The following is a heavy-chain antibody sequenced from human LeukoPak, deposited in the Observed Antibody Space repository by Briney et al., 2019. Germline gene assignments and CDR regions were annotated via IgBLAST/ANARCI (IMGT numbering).Heavy chain of an antibody. D-gene: IGHD6-6*01. CDR3: AKDRRGIAARPGWFDP. CDR2: ISGSGGST. J-gene: IGHJ5*02. CDR1: GFTFSSYA. Sequence: GGSLRLSCAASGFTFSSYAMSWVRQAPGKGLEWVSAISGSGGSTYYADSVKGRFTISRDNSKNTLHLQMNSLRAEDTAVYYCAKDRRGIAARPGWFDPWGQGTLVTVSS. V-gene: IGHV3-23*01.